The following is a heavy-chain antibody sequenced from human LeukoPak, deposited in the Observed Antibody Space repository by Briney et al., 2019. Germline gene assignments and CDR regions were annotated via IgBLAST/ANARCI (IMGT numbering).Heavy chain of an antibody. V-gene: IGHV3-23*01. CDR1: GLSFSSFA. D-gene: IGHD2-15*01. CDR3: AKTTVGYSSGRFPGWPADY. CDR2: IRGNGET. Sequence: GGSLRLSCAASGLSFSSFAMSWVRQGPARGLEWVSSIRGNGETFYADSVKGRFTISRDNSKNTVYLEMNSLGVEDTAVYYCAKTTVGYSSGRFPGWPADYWGQGTLVTVSS. J-gene: IGHJ4*02.